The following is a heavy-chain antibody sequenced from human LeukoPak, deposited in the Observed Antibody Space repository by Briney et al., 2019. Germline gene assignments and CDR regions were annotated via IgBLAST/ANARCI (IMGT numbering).Heavy chain of an antibody. Sequence: GGSLRLSCAASGFTFSSYSMNWVRQAPGKGLEWVSSISSSSSYIYYAVSVKGRFTISRDNAKDSLYLQMNSLRAEDTAVYYCARDWGQQQLVHSLDYWGQGTLVTVSS. CDR2: ISSSSSYI. CDR3: ARDWGQQQLVHSLDY. V-gene: IGHV3-21*01. J-gene: IGHJ4*02. CDR1: GFTFSSYS. D-gene: IGHD6-13*01.